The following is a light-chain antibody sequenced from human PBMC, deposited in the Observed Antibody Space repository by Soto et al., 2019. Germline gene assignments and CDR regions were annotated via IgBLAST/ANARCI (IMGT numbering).Light chain of an antibody. CDR2: DAS. V-gene: IGKV1-5*01. CDR1: QSISSW. CDR3: QQYDSYSWT. J-gene: IGKJ1*01. Sequence: DIQMTQSPSTLSASVGDRVTITCRASQSISSWLAWYQQKPGKAPKLLIYDASSLESGVPSRFSGSGSGTEFTLTISSLQTDDVARYYCQQYDSYSWTFGQGTKVDIK.